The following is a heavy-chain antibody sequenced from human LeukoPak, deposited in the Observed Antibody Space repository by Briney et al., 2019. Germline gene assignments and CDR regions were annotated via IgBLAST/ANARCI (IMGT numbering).Heavy chain of an antibody. CDR2: ISGDGGST. CDR3: AKDIRVLWFGELYWYGMDV. CDR1: GFTFDDYA. D-gene: IGHD3-10*01. J-gene: IGHJ6*02. V-gene: IGHV3-43*02. Sequence: GGSLRLSCAASGFTFDDYAMHWVRQAPGKGLEWVSLISGDGGSTYYADSVKGRFTISRDNSKNSLYLQMNSLRTEDTALYYCAKDIRVLWFGELYWYGMDVWGQGTTVTVSS.